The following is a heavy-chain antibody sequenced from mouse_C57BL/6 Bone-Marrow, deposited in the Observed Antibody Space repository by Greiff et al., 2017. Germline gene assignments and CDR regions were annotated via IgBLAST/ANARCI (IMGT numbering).Heavy chain of an antibody. Sequence: EVKVEEPGGGLVKPGGSLKLSCAASGFTFSDYGMHWVRQAPEKGLEWVAYISSGSSTIYYADTVKGRFTISRDNAKNTLFLQMTCLRSEDTAMYYCARTPFITTVVAPYFDYWGQGTTLTVSS. V-gene: IGHV5-17*01. D-gene: IGHD1-1*01. CDR3: ARTPFITTVVAPYFDY. J-gene: IGHJ2*01. CDR2: ISSGSSTI. CDR1: GFTFSDYG.